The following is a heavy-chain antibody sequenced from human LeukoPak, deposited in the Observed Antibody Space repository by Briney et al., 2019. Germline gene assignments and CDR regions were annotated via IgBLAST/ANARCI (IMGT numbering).Heavy chain of an antibody. CDR1: GFPFKTYW. CDR3: ARERYCSSGNCYSDY. CDR2: INQDGSEK. J-gene: IGHJ4*02. Sequence: PGGSLRLSRAASGFPFKTYWMSWVRQAPGKGLEWVANINQDGSEKYYVDSVKGRFTISRDNDKNSLYLQMNSLRAEDTAVYYCARERYCSSGNCYSDYWGQGTLVTVSS. D-gene: IGHD2-15*01. V-gene: IGHV3-7*01.